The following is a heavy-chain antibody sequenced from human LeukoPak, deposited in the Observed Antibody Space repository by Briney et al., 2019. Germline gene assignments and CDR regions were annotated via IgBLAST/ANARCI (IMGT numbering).Heavy chain of an antibody. J-gene: IGHJ6*03. V-gene: IGHV4-34*01. Sequence: SETLSLTCAVYGGSFSGYYWSWIRQPPGKGLEWIGEINHSGSTNYNPSLKSRVTISVETSKNQFSLKLSSVTAADTAVYYCARRGYYYYMDVWGKGTTVTISS. CDR2: INHSGST. CDR1: GGSFSGYY. CDR3: ARRGYYYYMDV. D-gene: IGHD3-10*01.